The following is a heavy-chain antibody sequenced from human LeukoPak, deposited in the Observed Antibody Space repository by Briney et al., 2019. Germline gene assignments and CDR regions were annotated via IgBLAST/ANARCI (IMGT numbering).Heavy chain of an antibody. CDR2: IYYSGST. Sequence: SETLSLTCTVSGGSISSYYWSWIRQPPGKGLEWIGYIYYSGSTNYNPSLKSRVTISVDTSKNQFSLKLSSVTAADTAVYYCARLPRIAAAVNYWGQGTLVTVSS. V-gene: IGHV4-59*01. D-gene: IGHD6-13*01. J-gene: IGHJ4*02. CDR3: ARLPRIAAAVNY. CDR1: GGSISSYY.